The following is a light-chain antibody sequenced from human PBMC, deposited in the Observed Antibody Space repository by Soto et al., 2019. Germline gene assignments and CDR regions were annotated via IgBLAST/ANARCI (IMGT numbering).Light chain of an antibody. CDR2: GSS. CDR1: QTVRNN. J-gene: IGKJ5*01. Sequence: EFVLTQSPGTLSLSPGERATLSCRASQTVRNNYLAWYQQKPGQAPRLLIYGSSTRATGVPPRFSGSASGTEFTLTISSLQSEDFGVYYCQQYNDWPRTFGQGTRLEIK. V-gene: IGKV3-15*01. CDR3: QQYNDWPRT.